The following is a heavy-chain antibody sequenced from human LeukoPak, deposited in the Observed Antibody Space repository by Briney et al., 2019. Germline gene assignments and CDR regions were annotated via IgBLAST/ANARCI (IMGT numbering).Heavy chain of an antibody. CDR2: ISGSGGST. Sequence: GSLRLSCAASGFTFSSYAMSWVRQAPGKGLEWVSAISGSGGSTYYADSVKGRFTTSRDNSKNTLYLQMNSLRAEDTAVYYRAQNHRGRRTWYSNYFDYWGQGTLVTVFS. J-gene: IGHJ4*02. CDR3: AQNHRGRRTWYSNYFDY. V-gene: IGHV3-23*01. CDR1: GFTFSSYA. D-gene: IGHD6-13*01.